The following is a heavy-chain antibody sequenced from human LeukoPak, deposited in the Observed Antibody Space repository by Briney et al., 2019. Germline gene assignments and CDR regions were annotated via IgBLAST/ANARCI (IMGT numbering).Heavy chain of an antibody. CDR2: ISGSGGST. V-gene: IGHV3-23*01. Sequence: GGSLRLSCAASGFTFSSYAMSWVRQAPGKGLEWVSAISGSGGSTYYADSVKGRFTISRDNSKNTLYLQMNSLRAEDTAVYYCTTSWSDYDFWSGSVVFYYYGMDVWGQGTTVTVSS. J-gene: IGHJ6*02. D-gene: IGHD3-3*01. CDR1: GFTFSSYA. CDR3: TTSWSDYDFWSGSVVFYYYGMDV.